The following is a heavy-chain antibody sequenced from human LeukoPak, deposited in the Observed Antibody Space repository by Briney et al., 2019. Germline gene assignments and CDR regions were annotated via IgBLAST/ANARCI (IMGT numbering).Heavy chain of an antibody. Sequence: SQTLSLTCTVSGDSISSGDYYWSWIRQPPGKGLEWIGYIYYSGSTNYNPSLKSRVTISVDTSKNQFSLKLSSVTAADTAVYYCARERTPLPVGYFDYWGQGTLVTVSS. D-gene: IGHD2-15*01. CDR3: ARERTPLPVGYFDY. CDR1: GDSISSGDYY. V-gene: IGHV4-61*08. CDR2: IYYSGST. J-gene: IGHJ4*02.